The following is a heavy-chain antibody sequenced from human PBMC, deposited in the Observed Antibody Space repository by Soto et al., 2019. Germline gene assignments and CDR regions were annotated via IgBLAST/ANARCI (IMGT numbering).Heavy chain of an antibody. D-gene: IGHD5-12*01. Sequence: PSETLSLTCTLSGGSISGYYWSWIRQPPGKGLEWIGYVYYSGSTKYNPSLESRVTISVDMSNNQFSLMLTSVTAADTAVYYCAKYRRTDAEGYRLDFWGQGPPVTVSS. J-gene: IGHJ4*02. CDR2: VYYSGST. CDR3: AKYRRTDAEGYRLDF. CDR1: GGSISGYY. V-gene: IGHV4-59*01.